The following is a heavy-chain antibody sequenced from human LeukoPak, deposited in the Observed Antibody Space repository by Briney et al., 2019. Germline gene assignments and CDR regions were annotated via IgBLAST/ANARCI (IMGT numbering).Heavy chain of an antibody. CDR2: INHSGST. CDR1: GGSFSGYY. J-gene: IGHJ5*02. D-gene: IGHD3-9*01. CDR3: ARFYDILTGYSIGNWFDP. Sequence: SETLSLTCAVYGGSFSGYYWSWVRQPPGKGLEWIGEINHSGSTNYNPSLKSRVTISVDTSKNQFSLKLSSVTAADTAVYYCARFYDILTGYSIGNWFDPWGQGTLVTVSS. V-gene: IGHV4-34*01.